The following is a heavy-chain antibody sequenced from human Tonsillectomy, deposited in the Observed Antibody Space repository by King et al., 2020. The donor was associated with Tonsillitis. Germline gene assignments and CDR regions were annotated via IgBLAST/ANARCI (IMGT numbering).Heavy chain of an antibody. V-gene: IGHV1-69*12. CDR2: IIPIFGTA. CDR3: ARDGDSNYDYYYYGMGV. Sequence: LQLVQSGAEVKKPGSSVKVSCKASGGTFSSYAISWVRQAPGQGLEWMGGIIPIFGTANYAQKFQGRVTITADESPSNAYSELSSLRSEDTAVYYCARDGDSNYDYYYYGMGVWGGGTKVTVSS. D-gene: IGHD4-11*01. CDR1: GGTFSSYA. J-gene: IGHJ6*04.